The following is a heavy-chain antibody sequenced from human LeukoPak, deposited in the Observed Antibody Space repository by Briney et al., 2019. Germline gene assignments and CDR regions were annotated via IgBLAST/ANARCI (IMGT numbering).Heavy chain of an antibody. J-gene: IGHJ4*02. CDR3: ASNTGTVFDY. Sequence: SETLSLTCTVSGDSISSSRSYWGWIRQPPGKGLEWIGSIYYSGSTYYNTSLKSRVTISVDTSKNQFSLNLTSVTAADTAVYYRASNTGTVFDYWGQGALVTVSS. CDR1: GDSISSSRSY. CDR2: IYYSGST. D-gene: IGHD7-27*01. V-gene: IGHV4-39*07.